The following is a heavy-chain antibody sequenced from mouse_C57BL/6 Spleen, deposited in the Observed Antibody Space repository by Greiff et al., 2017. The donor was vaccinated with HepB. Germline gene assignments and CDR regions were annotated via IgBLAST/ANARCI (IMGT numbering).Heavy chain of an antibody. Sequence: DVLLVESGGGLVQPKGSLKLSCAASGFSFNTYAMNWVRQAPGKGLEWVARIRSKSNNYATYYADSVKDRFTISRDDSESMLDLQMNNMKTEDTAMYYAVRQGGYDGTVYAMDYWGQGTSVTVSS. D-gene: IGHD2-2*01. CDR1: GFSFNTYA. CDR3: VRQGGYDGTVYAMDY. V-gene: IGHV10-1*01. CDR2: IRSKSNNYAT. J-gene: IGHJ4*01.